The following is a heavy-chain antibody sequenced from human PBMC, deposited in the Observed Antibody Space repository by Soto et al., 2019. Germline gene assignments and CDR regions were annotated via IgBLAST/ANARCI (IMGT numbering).Heavy chain of an antibody. V-gene: IGHV1-3*01. Sequence: ASVKVSCKASGYTFTSYAMHWVRQAPGQRLEWMGWINAGNGNTKYSQKFQGRVTITRDTSASTAYMELSSLRSEDTAVYYCARGPYSSSWYHYYYGMDVWGQGTTVTVSS. D-gene: IGHD6-13*01. CDR2: INAGNGNT. CDR1: GYTFTSYA. J-gene: IGHJ6*02. CDR3: ARGPYSSSWYHYYYGMDV.